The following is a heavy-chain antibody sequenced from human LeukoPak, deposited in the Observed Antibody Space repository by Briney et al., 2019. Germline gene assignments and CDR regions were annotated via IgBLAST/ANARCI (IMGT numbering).Heavy chain of an antibody. CDR2: IIPILGIA. Sequence: SVKVSCKASGGTFSSYAISWVRQAPGQGLEWMGRIIPILGIANYAQRFQGRVTITADKSTSTAYMELSSLRSEDTAVYYCARSIAAAGTPGMDVWGQGTTVTVSS. J-gene: IGHJ6*02. CDR1: GGTFSSYA. CDR3: ARSIAAAGTPGMDV. V-gene: IGHV1-69*04. D-gene: IGHD6-13*01.